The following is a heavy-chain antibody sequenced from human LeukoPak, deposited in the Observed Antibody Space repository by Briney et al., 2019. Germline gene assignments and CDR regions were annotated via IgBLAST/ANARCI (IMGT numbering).Heavy chain of an antibody. Sequence: KPSETLSLTCAVYGGSFSGYYWSWIRQPPGKGLEWIGEINHSGSTNYNPSLKSRVTISVDTSKNQFSLKLSSVTAADTAVYYCARGQRGPHFRYWGQGTLVTVSS. CDR2: INHSGST. V-gene: IGHV4-34*01. CDR1: GGSFSGYY. CDR3: ARGQRGPHFRY. J-gene: IGHJ4*02. D-gene: IGHD3-3*02.